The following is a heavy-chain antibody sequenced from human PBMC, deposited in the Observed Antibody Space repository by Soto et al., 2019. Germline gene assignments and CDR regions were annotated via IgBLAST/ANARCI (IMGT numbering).Heavy chain of an antibody. CDR2: IIPIFGTA. CDR1: GGTFSSYA. D-gene: IGHD2-2*02. J-gene: IGHJ6*02. Sequence: SVKVSCKASGGTFSSYAISRVRQAPGQGLEWMGGIIPIFGTANYAQKFQGRVTTTADKSTSTAYMVLSSLRSEDTAVYYCARAGVRCSSTSCYTAYYYYGMDVWGQGTTVTVSS. V-gene: IGHV1-69*06. CDR3: ARAGVRCSSTSCYTAYYYYGMDV.